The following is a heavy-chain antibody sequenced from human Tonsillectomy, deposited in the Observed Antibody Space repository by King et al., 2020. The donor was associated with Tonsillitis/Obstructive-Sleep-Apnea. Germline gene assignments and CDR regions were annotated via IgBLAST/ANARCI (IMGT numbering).Heavy chain of an antibody. CDR1: GFTFSSYS. D-gene: IGHD4-17*01. V-gene: IGHV3-21*01. CDR3: ARDPRLYDYGDNEPFDY. J-gene: IGHJ4*02. CDR2: SSIVCSYI. Sequence: EVQLVESGGGLVKPGGSLRLSCESSGFTFSSYSMNWVRQAPGKGLEWVSLSSIVCSYIYYSHSVKGRFTISRDNAKNSLYLQMNSLRAEDTAVYYCARDPRLYDYGDNEPFDYWGQGTLVTVSS.